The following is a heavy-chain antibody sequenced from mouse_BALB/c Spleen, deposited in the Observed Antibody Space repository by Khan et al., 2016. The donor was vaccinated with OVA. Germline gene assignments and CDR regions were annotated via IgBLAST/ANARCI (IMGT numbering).Heavy chain of an antibody. CDR2: ISPGSGSA. CDR1: GYTFTSYW. CDR3: ARSNYYGRGLYAMDY. V-gene: IGHV1S41*01. Sequence: DLVEPGASVKLSCKASGYTFTSYWINWIKERPGQGLEWIGQISPGSGSAYYNELFKGKATLTVDTSSSTVYIPLSSLSSEDSAVYFCARSNYYGRGLYAMDYWGQGTSVTVSS. D-gene: IGHD1-1*01. J-gene: IGHJ4*01.